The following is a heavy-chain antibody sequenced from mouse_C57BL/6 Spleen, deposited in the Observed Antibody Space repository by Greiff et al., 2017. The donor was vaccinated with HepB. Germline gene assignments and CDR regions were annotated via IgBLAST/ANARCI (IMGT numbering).Heavy chain of an antibody. J-gene: IGHJ3*01. Sequence: EVMLVESGGGLVQPKGSLKLSCAASGFSFNTYAMNWVRQAPGKGLEWVARIRGKSNNYATYYADSVKDRFTISRDDSESMLYLQMNNLKTEDTAMYYCVRGGTWFAYWGQGTLVTVSA. CDR2: IRGKSNNYAT. V-gene: IGHV10-1*01. CDR1: GFSFNTYA. D-gene: IGHD3-3*01. CDR3: VRGGTWFAY.